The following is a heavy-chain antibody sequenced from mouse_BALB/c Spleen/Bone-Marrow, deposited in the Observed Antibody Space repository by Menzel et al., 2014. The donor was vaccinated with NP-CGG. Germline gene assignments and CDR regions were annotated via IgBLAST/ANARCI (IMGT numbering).Heavy chain of an antibody. CDR3: ARSLRWYFDV. CDR2: INPSSGYT. D-gene: IGHD1-1*01. Sequence: QVQLQQSGAEPARPGASVKMSCKASGYTFTSYTMHWVKRRPGQGLEWIGYINPSSGYTNYNQKFKDKATLTADKSSSTAYMQLSSLTSEDSAVYYCARSLRWYFDVWGAGTTVTVSS. J-gene: IGHJ1*01. V-gene: IGHV1-4*01. CDR1: GYTFTSYT.